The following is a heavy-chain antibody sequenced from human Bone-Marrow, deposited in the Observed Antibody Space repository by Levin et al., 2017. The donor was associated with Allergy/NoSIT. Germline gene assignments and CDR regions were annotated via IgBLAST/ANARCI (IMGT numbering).Heavy chain of an antibody. D-gene: IGHD4-11*01. Sequence: SETLSLTCTVSGGSISSSSYYWGWIRQPPGTGLEWIGIIYYSGSTYYNPSLKSRVTMSVDTSKNQFSLKLSSVTAADTAVYYCASRTGFSNYAPGIYFDYWGQGTLVTVSS. CDR3: ASRTGFSNYAPGIYFDY. V-gene: IGHV4-39*01. CDR2: IYYSGST. CDR1: GGSISSSSYY. J-gene: IGHJ4*02.